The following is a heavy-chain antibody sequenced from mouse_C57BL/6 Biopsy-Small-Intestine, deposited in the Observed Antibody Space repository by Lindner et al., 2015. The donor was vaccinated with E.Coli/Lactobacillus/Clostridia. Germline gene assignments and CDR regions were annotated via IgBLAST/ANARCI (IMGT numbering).Heavy chain of an antibody. CDR3: ARVGGTVGVFDY. J-gene: IGHJ4*01. CDR1: GYKITGYY. D-gene: IGHD1-1*01. CDR2: INPNSGGT. V-gene: IGHV1S55*01. Sequence: SVKVSCKASGYKITGYYMHWVRQAPGQGPEWMGWINPNSGGTNYAQKFQDRVTMTRDTYISTFYMELTSLKSDDTAVYYCARVGGTVGVFDYWGQGALVTVSS.